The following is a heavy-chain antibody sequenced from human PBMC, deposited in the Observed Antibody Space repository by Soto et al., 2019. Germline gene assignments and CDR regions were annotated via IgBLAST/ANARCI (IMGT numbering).Heavy chain of an antibody. D-gene: IGHD3-10*01. CDR3: ARGGYYGSGSTTYYFDY. Sequence: QVQLQESGPGLVKPSGTLSLTCAVSGGSISSSNWWSWVRQPPGKGLEWIGEIYHSGSTNYNPSLKSRVTISVDQSKNQFSLKLSSVTAADTAVYYCARGGYYGSGSTTYYFDYWGQGTLVTVSS. J-gene: IGHJ4*02. CDR2: IYHSGST. V-gene: IGHV4-4*02. CDR1: GGSISSSNW.